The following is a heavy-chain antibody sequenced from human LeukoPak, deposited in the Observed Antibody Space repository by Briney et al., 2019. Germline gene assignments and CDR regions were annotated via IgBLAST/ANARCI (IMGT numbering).Heavy chain of an antibody. CDR1: GFTFSSDS. D-gene: IGHD5-18*01. CDR3: ARARGYSYGYSDY. CDR2: ISSSSNTI. V-gene: IGHV3-48*01. J-gene: IGHJ4*02. Sequence: GGSLRLSCAASGFTFSSDSMNWVRQAPGKGLEWVAYISSSSNTIDSADSVKGRFTISRDNAKNSLYLQVNSLRAEDTAVYYCARARGYSYGYSDYWGQGTLVTVSS.